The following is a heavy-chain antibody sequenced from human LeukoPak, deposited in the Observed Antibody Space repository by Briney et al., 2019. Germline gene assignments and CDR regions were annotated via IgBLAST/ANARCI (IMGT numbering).Heavy chain of an antibody. CDR2: ISSSSSTI. J-gene: IGHJ4*02. V-gene: IGHV3-48*04. CDR1: GFTFSSYW. D-gene: IGHD1-14*01. Sequence: GGSLRLSCAASGFTFSSYWMSWVRQAPGKRLEWVSYISSSSSTIYYADSVKGRFTISRDNAKNSLYLQMNSLRAEDTAVYYCARSDRGYWGQGTLVTVSS. CDR3: ARSDRGY.